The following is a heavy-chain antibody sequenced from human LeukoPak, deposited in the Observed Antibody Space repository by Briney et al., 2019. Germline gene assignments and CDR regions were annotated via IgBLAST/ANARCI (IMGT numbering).Heavy chain of an antibody. Sequence: ASVKVSCKASGYTFNDYYMHWVRQAPGQGLEWVGRINPDSGGTDYAQKFQGRVTMTRDTSITTAYMDLDRLRADDTAVYYCARVKTMIIVVSLFDYWGQGTLVTVSS. D-gene: IGHD3-22*01. CDR2: INPDSGGT. J-gene: IGHJ4*02. CDR3: ARVKTMIIVVSLFDY. V-gene: IGHV1-2*02. CDR1: GYTFNDYY.